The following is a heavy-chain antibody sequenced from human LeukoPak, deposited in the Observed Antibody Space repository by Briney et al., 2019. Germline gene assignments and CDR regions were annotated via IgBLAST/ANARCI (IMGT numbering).Heavy chain of an antibody. J-gene: IGHJ5*02. CDR2: INHSGST. D-gene: IGHD3-3*01. V-gene: IGHV4-34*01. Sequence: SETLSLTCAVYGGSFSGYYWSWIRQPPGKGLEWIGEINHSGSTNHNPSLKSRVTISVDTSKNQFSLKLSSVTAADTAVYYCARFTIFGVVTKRYNWFDPWGQGTLVTVSS. CDR1: GGSFSGYY. CDR3: ARFTIFGVVTKRYNWFDP.